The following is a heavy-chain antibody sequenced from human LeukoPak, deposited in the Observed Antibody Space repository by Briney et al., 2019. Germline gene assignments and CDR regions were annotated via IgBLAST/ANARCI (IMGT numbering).Heavy chain of an antibody. V-gene: IGHV3-23*01. D-gene: IGHD4-23*01. J-gene: IGHJ4*02. CDR2: ISPRGDKT. CDR3: AKWQPYGERWGGFDY. Sequence: GGSLRLPCAASGFIFSNYALAWVRQAPGKGLEWVSLISPRGDKTYYGDSVKGRFTVSRDNSKNTLFLQLSSLRVEDTAMYFCAKWQPYGERWGGFDYWGQGALVTVSS. CDR1: GFIFSNYA.